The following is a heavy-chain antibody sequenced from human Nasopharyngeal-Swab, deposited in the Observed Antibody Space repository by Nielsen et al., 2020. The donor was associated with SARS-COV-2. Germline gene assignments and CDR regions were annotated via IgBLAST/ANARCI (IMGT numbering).Heavy chain of an antibody. V-gene: IGHV3-30*04. CDR3: ARDFSEKGYYYYGMDV. J-gene: IGHJ6*02. CDR1: GFTFSNYA. D-gene: IGHD1-26*01. Sequence: GESLKISCAASGFTFSNYAMHWVRQAPGKGLEWVAVISYDGSNKYYADSVKGRFTISRDNSKNTLYLQMNSLRAEDTAVYYCARDFSEKGYYYYGMDVWGQGTTVTVSS. CDR2: ISYDGSNK.